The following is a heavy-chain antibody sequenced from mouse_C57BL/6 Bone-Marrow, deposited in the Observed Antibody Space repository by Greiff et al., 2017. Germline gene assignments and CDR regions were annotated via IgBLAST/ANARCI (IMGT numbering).Heavy chain of an antibody. CDR3: AIGGGLRFDY. CDR2: IDPSDSYT. D-gene: IGHD2-4*01. J-gene: IGHJ2*01. Sequence: QVQLQQPGAELVMPGASVKLSCKASGYTFTSYWMHWVKQRPGQGLEWIGEIDPSDSYTNYNQKFKGKSTLSVDKSSSTAYMQLSSLTSEDSAVYYCAIGGGLRFDYWGQGTTLTVSS. V-gene: IGHV1-69*01. CDR1: GYTFTSYW.